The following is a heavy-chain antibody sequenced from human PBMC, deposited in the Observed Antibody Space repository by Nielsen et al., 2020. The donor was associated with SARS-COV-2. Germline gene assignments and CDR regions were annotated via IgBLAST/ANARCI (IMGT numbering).Heavy chain of an antibody. CDR1: GGSISSSSYY. CDR3: AITYSGWPCNWFDP. Sequence: SETLSLTCTVSGGSISSSSYYWGWIRQPPGKGLEWIGNIYYSGSTYYNPSLKSRVTISVDTSKNQFSLKLSSVTAADTAVYYCAITYSGWPCNWFDPWGQGTLVTVSS. CDR2: IYYSGST. J-gene: IGHJ5*02. D-gene: IGHD6-19*01. V-gene: IGHV4-39*01.